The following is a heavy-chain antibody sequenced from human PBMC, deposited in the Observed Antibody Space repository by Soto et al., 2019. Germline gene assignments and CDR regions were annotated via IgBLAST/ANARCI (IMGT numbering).Heavy chain of an antibody. D-gene: IGHD1-7*01. CDR2: ISANGQGI. Sequence: EVQLLESGGGLVQPGGSLRLSCAASGFTFSTYALSWVRQVPGKGLEGVSAISANGQGIYYADSVRGRFTISRDNSKNTIFLHMDSLRAEDTAVYYCAKDRNYPRDQFHYWGQGTLVTVSS. V-gene: IGHV3-23*01. CDR3: AKDRNYPRDQFHY. CDR1: GFTFSTYA. J-gene: IGHJ4*02.